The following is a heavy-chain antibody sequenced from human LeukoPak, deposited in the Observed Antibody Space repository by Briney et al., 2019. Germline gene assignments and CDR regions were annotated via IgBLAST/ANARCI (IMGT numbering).Heavy chain of an antibody. Sequence: GGSLRLSCAASGFTFSSYSMNWVRQAPGKGLEWVSSISSSSSYIYYADSVKGRFTISRDNAKNSLYLQMNSLRAEDTAVYYCARGKPSITMIVVVSPGPWGQGTLVTVSS. CDR3: ARGKPSITMIVVVSPGP. J-gene: IGHJ5*02. CDR2: ISSSSSYI. D-gene: IGHD3-22*01. CDR1: GFTFSSYS. V-gene: IGHV3-21*01.